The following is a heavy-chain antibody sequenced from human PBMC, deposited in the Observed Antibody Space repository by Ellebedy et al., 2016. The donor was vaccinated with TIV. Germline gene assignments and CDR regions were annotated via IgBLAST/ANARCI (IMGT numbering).Heavy chain of an antibody. V-gene: IGHV3-7*03. J-gene: IGHJ4*02. D-gene: IGHD2-2*01. Sequence: GESLKISCAASGFTFSSYWMRWVRQAPGEGLEWVAHIKQDGSEKYYVDSVKGRFTISRDNAKNSLDLQMNTLRAEDTAVYYCARARSSNNDCHIPGYWGQGSLVTVSS. CDR3: ARARSSNNDCHIPGY. CDR1: GFTFSSYW. CDR2: IKQDGSEK.